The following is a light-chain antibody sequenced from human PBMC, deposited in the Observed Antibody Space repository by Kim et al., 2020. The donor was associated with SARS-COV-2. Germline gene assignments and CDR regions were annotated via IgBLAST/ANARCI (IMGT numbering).Light chain of an antibody. Sequence: SYELTQPPSVSVSPGQTASITCSGDKLGDKYAFWYQQKPGQSPVLFIYQDSKRPSVIPERFSRSNSGNTSTLTIIGTQAMFDADYYFHSLDSIPVVFGG. V-gene: IGLV3-1*01. J-gene: IGLJ2*01. CDR2: QDS. CDR3: HSLDSIPVV. CDR1: KLGDKY.